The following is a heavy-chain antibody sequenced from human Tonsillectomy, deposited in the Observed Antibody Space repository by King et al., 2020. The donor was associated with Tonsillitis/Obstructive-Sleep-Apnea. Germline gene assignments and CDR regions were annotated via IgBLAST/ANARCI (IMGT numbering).Heavy chain of an antibody. CDR2: INHSGST. CDR3: AREDYVDRRIDY. J-gene: IGHJ4*02. Sequence: VQLQQWGAGLLKPSETLSLTCAVYGGSFSGYYWSWIRQPPGKGLEWIGEINHSGSTNYNTSLKSRVTMSVDTSKNQFSLKLSSVTAADSAVYYCAREDYVDRRIDYWGQGTLVTVSS. CDR1: GGSFSGYY. V-gene: IGHV4-34*01. D-gene: IGHD4-17*01.